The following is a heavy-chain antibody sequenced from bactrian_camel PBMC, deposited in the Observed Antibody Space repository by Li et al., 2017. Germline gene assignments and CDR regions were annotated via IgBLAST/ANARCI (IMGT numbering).Heavy chain of an antibody. Sequence: VQLVESGGGLVQPGVSLRLSCVASGFTFRIADMSWIRQAPGKGLEWVSHISAGGRTYYADSVKGRFTISIDNAKNTLYLQMNSLRADDTAMYYCAIGLFADFGLGRGTQVTVS. J-gene: IGHJ4*01. CDR1: GFTFRIAD. V-gene: IGHV3S40*01. CDR2: ISAGGRT. D-gene: IGHD5*01.